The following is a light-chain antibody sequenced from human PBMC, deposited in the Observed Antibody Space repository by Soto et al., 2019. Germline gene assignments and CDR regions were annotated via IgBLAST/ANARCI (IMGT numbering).Light chain of an antibody. Sequence: EIVLTQSPATLSLSPGESATICCRASQSVSSYLAWYQQKPGQASRLLIYDASNRATGIPARFSGSGSWTVFTLTISSLEPEDFAVYYCQQRSNSFGGGTKVDIK. V-gene: IGKV3-11*01. CDR2: DAS. J-gene: IGKJ4*01. CDR1: QSVSSY. CDR3: QQRSNS.